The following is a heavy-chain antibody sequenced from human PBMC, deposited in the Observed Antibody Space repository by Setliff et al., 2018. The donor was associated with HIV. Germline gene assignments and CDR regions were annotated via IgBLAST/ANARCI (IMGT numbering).Heavy chain of an antibody. CDR1: GYTFTDYY. V-gene: IGHV1-2*02. D-gene: IGHD4-17*01. Sequence: ASVKVSCKASGYTFTDYYIHWVRQAPGQGLEWMGWIYPNTGGTNYAQEFQGRVTMTRDTSISTAYMELSRLRSDDTAVYYCARPTTADWGQGTLVTVSS. J-gene: IGHJ4*02. CDR3: ARPTTAD. CDR2: IYPNTGGT.